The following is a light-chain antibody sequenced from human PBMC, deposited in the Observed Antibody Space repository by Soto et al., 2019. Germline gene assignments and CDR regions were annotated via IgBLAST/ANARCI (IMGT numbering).Light chain of an antibody. Sequence: DIQMTQSPSSLSASVGDRFTITCRASQSISSYLNWYQQKPGKAPKLLIYAASSLQSGVPSRFSGSGPGTDFTLTISSLQPEDFATYYCQQSYSTPTTFGQGTRGDIK. CDR2: AAS. V-gene: IGKV1-39*01. CDR1: QSISSY. J-gene: IGKJ1*01. CDR3: QQSYSTPTT.